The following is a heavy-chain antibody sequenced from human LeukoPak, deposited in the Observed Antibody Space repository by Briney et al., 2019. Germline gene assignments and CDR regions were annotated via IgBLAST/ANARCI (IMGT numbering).Heavy chain of an antibody. CDR1: GDSISSYY. V-gene: IGHV4-59*01. D-gene: IGHD3-22*01. CDR2: IYYSGST. CDR3: ARFYYDSSGYFDY. J-gene: IGHJ4*02. Sequence: SETLSLTCTVSGDSISSYYWSWLRQPPGKGLEWLGYIYYSGSTNYNPSLKSRVTISVDTSKNQFSLKLSSVTAADTAVYYCARFYYDSSGYFDYWGQGTLVTVSS.